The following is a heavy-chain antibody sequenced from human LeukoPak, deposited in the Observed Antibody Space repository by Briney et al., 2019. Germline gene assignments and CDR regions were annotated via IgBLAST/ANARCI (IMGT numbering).Heavy chain of an antibody. CDR2: INHSGST. CDR1: GGSSSGYY. J-gene: IGHJ6*02. Sequence: SETLSLTCAVYGGSSSGYYWSWIRQPPGKGLEWIGEINHSGSTNYNPSLKSRVTISVDTSENQFSLKLSSVTAADTAVYYCARGGNYCSGGSCYLRRSAGMDVWGQGTTVTVSS. D-gene: IGHD2-15*01. CDR3: ARGGNYCSGGSCYLRRSAGMDV. V-gene: IGHV4-34*01.